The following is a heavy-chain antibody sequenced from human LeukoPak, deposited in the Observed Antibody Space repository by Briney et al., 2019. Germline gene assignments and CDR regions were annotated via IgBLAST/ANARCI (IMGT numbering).Heavy chain of an antibody. J-gene: IGHJ4*02. Sequence: GESLKISCKGSGSSFTSYWIGWVRQLPGKGLEWMGIIYPGDSDTRYSPSFQGQVTVSADKSISTAYLQWSSLKASDTAMYYCARQSDTAMAHFDYWGQGTLVTVSS. CDR2: IYPGDSDT. V-gene: IGHV5-51*01. D-gene: IGHD5-18*01. CDR1: GSSFTSYW. CDR3: ARQSDTAMAHFDY.